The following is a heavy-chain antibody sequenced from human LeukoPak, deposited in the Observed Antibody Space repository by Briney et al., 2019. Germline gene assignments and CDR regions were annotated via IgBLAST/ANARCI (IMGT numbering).Heavy chain of an antibody. V-gene: IGHV3-7*03. J-gene: IGHJ4*02. Sequence: GGSLRLSCAASGFPFNAYWMTWVRQAPGKGLEWVANIKQDGDTKYYVDSVKGRFTISRDNAVNSLYLQMNSLRAEDTAIYYCARSLPYGTTWYGRSDFWGQGTLVTVSS. CDR3: ARSLPYGTTWYGRSDF. CDR1: GFPFNAYW. CDR2: IKQDGDTK. D-gene: IGHD6-13*01.